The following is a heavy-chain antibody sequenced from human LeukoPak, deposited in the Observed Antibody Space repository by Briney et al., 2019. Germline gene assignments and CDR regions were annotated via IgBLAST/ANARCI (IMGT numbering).Heavy chain of an antibody. V-gene: IGHV3-48*03. J-gene: IGHJ4*02. CDR3: ARDSNMVRGFSPFDY. Sequence: GRSLRLSCAASGFTFSSYAMSWDRQAPGEGLEWVSYISGSGSTIYYVDSVKGRFTISRDNAKNSLYLQMNSLRAEDTAVYYCARDSNMVRGFSPFDYWGQGTLVTVSS. D-gene: IGHD3-10*01. CDR1: GFTFSSYA. CDR2: ISGSGSTI.